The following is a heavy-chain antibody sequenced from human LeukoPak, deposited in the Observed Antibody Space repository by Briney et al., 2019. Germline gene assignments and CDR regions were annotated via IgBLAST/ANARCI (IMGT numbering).Heavy chain of an antibody. Sequence: PGGSLRLSCAASGFTFSSYSMNWVRQAPGKGLEWVSSISSSSSYIYYADSVKGRFTISRDNAKNSLYLQMNSLRAEDTAVYYCARDFEPAYYDFWSGYYIDYWGQGTLVTVSS. V-gene: IGHV3-21*01. J-gene: IGHJ4*02. D-gene: IGHD3-3*01. CDR2: ISSSSSYI. CDR1: GFTFSSYS. CDR3: ARDFEPAYYDFWSGYYIDY.